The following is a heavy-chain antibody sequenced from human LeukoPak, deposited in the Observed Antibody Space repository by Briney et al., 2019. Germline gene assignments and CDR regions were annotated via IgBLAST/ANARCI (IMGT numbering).Heavy chain of an antibody. CDR3: ARPALDYYDSSGYIGGFDY. D-gene: IGHD3-22*01. J-gene: IGHJ4*02. Sequence: ASVKVSCKASGGTFSSYAISWVRQAPGQGLEWMGGIIPLFGTANYAQKFQGRVTITADESTSTAYMELSSLRSEDTAVYYCARPALDYYDSSGYIGGFDYWGQGTLVTVSS. CDR2: IIPLFGTA. V-gene: IGHV1-69*13. CDR1: GGTFSSYA.